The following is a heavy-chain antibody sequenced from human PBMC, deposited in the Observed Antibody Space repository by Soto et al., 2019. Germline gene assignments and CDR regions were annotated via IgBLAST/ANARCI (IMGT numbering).Heavy chain of an antibody. V-gene: IGHV4-59*01. CDR3: ARERSYYYSGYLDS. CDR2: IFYSGTT. CDR1: GGSMERSY. Sequence: HSDTLSLTSTVCGGSMERSYWSWVRQSPGKGLEWIGYIFYSGTTNYNPSLKSRVTISVDTSKNQFSLQLTSVTAADTGVYFCARERSYYYSGYLDSCGQGTQVTVSS. J-gene: IGHJ4*02. D-gene: IGHD3-22*01.